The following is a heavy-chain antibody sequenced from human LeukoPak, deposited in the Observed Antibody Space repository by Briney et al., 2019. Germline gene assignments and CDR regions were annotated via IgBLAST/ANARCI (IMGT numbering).Heavy chain of an antibody. D-gene: IGHD6-13*01. CDR2: ISSSGSTI. J-gene: IGHJ4*02. CDR3: ARDGRSTWYGVGYFEY. CDR1: GFTFSSYV. Sequence: PGGSLRLSCAASGFTFSSYVMNWVRQAPGKGLEWISYISSSGSTIYYAGSVKGRFTISRENAKNSLYLQMNSLRAEDTAVYYCARDGRSTWYGVGYFEYWGQGTLVTVSS. V-gene: IGHV3-48*03.